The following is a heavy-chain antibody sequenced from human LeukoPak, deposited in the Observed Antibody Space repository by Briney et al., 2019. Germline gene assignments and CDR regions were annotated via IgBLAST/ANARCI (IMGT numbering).Heavy chain of an antibody. Sequence: GASLKVSCKASRYTFTGYYMHWVRQTPGQGLQWMGRINPNSGGTNYAQKFHGRVTTTRDTSISTAYMALSRLRSDDTAVYYCAGDHPDIVVVPAAMGFWGQGTLVTVSS. CDR3: AGDHPDIVVVPAAMGF. CDR1: RYTFTGYY. CDR2: INPNSGGT. V-gene: IGHV1-2*06. J-gene: IGHJ4*02. D-gene: IGHD2-2*01.